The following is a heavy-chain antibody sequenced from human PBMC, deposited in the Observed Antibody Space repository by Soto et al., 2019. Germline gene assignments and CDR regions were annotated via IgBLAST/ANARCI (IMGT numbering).Heavy chain of an antibody. Sequence: EVQLVESGGGLVKPGGSLRLSCVASGFSFSRYSMNWVRQAPGRGLEWVSSISTIGSHIFYADSVKGRFTISRDNAKNSLYLQMTSLRAEDTAVYYCASPFWFDPWGQGTLVTVSS. CDR1: GFSFSRYS. J-gene: IGHJ5*02. CDR3: ASPFWFDP. CDR2: ISTIGSHI. V-gene: IGHV3-21*02.